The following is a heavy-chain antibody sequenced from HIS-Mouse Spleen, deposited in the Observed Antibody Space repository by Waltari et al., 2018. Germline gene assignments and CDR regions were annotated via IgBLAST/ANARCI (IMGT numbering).Heavy chain of an antibody. CDR2: IYYSGST. D-gene: IGHD3-3*01. CDR3: ARSPYYDFWSGYSDNWFDP. J-gene: IGHJ5*02. CDR1: GGSISSGRYY. Sequence: QVQLQESGPGLVKPSQTLSLTCPVPGGSISSGRYYWSWLRQHPGTGLEWIGYIYYSGSTYYNPSLKSRVTISVDTSKNQFSLKLSSVNAADTAVYYCARSPYYDFWSGYSDNWFDPWGQGTLVTVSS. V-gene: IGHV4-31*03.